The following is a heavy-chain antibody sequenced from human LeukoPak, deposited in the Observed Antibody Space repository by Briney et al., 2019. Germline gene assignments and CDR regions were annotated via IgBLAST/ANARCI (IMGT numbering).Heavy chain of an antibody. Sequence: ASVKVSCTASGYTFTSYDTNWARQATGQGLEWMGWMNPNSGNTGYAQKFQGRVTMTRNTSISTAYMELSSLRSEDTAVYYCAREPPHIKYCSSTSCYIGNYYYYGMDVWGQGTTVTVSS. CDR1: GYTFTSYD. D-gene: IGHD2-2*02. J-gene: IGHJ6*02. CDR3: AREPPHIKYCSSTSCYIGNYYYYGMDV. CDR2: MNPNSGNT. V-gene: IGHV1-8*01.